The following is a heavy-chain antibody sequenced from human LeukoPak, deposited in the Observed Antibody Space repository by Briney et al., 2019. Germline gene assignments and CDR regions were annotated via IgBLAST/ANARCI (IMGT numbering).Heavy chain of an antibody. V-gene: IGHV3-33*01. CDR2: IWYDGSNK. J-gene: IGHJ4*02. D-gene: IGHD1-14*01. CDR3: ARDGEGLDPDDY. CDR1: GFTFSSYG. Sequence: GGSLRLSCAASGFTFSSYGMHWVRQAPGKGLEWVGVIWYDGSNKYYADSVKGRFTISRDNSKNTLYLQMNSLRAEDTAVYYCARDGEGLDPDDYWGQGTLVTVSS.